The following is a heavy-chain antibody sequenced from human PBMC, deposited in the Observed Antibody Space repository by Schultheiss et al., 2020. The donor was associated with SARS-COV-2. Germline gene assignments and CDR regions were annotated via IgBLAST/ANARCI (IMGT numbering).Heavy chain of an antibody. Sequence: ASVKVSCKASGYTFTSYYMHWVRQAPGQGLEWMGWISAYNGNTNYAQKLQGRVTMTTDTSTSTAYMELRSLRSDDTAVYYCARHGWIVGAPNDAFDIWGQGTMVTVSS. CDR2: ISAYNGNT. CDR1: GYTFTSYY. D-gene: IGHD1-26*01. J-gene: IGHJ3*02. V-gene: IGHV1-18*04. CDR3: ARHGWIVGAPNDAFDI.